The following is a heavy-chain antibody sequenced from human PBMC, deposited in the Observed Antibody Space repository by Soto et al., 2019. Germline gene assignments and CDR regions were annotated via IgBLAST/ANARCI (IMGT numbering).Heavy chain of an antibody. CDR3: ARSRGLGPGETHYFDY. CDR1: GFTFSSYS. V-gene: IGHV3-48*01. D-gene: IGHD6-19*01. Sequence: GGSLRLSCAASGFTFSSYSMNWVRQAPGKGLEWVSYISSSSSTIYYADSVKGRFTISRDNAKNSLYLQMNSLRAEDTAVYYCARSRGLGPGETHYFDYWGQGTLVTVSS. J-gene: IGHJ4*02. CDR2: ISSSSSTI.